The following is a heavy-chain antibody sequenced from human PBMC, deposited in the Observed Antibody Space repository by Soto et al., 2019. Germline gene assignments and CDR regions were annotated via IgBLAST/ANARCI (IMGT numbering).Heavy chain of an antibody. Sequence: GGSLRLSCAASGFTFSSYAMSWVRQAPGKGLEWVSAISGSGGSTYYADSVKGRFTISRDNSKNTLYLQMNSLRAEDTAVYYCATFQWVSSGWYSDYWGQGTLVTVSS. CDR3: ATFQWVSSGWYSDY. CDR1: GFTFSSYA. CDR2: ISGSGGST. V-gene: IGHV3-23*01. J-gene: IGHJ4*02. D-gene: IGHD6-19*01.